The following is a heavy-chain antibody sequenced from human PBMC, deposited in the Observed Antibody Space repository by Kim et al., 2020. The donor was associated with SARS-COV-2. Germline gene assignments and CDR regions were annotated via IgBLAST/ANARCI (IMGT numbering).Heavy chain of an antibody. CDR2: IGTAGDT. J-gene: IGHJ6*02. CDR1: GFTFSSYD. D-gene: IGHD6-13*01. CDR3: ARGTGYSSSVGGMDV. V-gene: IGHV3-13*01. Sequence: GGSLRLSCAASGFTFSSYDMHWVRQATGKGLEWVSAIGTAGDTYYPGSVKGRFTISRENAKNSLYLQMNSLRAGDTAVYYCARGTGYSSSVGGMDVWGQGTTVTVSS.